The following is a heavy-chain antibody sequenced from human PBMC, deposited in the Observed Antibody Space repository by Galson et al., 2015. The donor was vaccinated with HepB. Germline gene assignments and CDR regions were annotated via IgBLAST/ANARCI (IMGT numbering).Heavy chain of an antibody. J-gene: IGHJ4*02. CDR3: ARSVIPAAADY. CDR2: INTDTGNP. V-gene: IGHV7-4-1*01. D-gene: IGHD2-2*01. Sequence: SVKVSCKASGYIFTPYAMSWVRQAPGQGLEWIGWINTDTGNPTYALKFTGRFVFSFDTSVTTAFLQIDRLQAEDTAMYFCARSVIPAAADYWGQGTLVTVSS. CDR1: GYIFTPYA.